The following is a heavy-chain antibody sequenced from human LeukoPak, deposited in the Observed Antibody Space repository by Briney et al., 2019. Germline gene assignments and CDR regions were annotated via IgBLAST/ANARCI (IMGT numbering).Heavy chain of an antibody. CDR2: ISGSDGST. D-gene: IGHD3-3*01. Sequence: GGSLRLSCAASGFTFSSFGMTWVRQAPGMGLEWVSGISGSDGSTYYADSVKGRFTISRDNAKNTLYLQMNSLRAEDTAVYYCARDTPYYDFWSGQHAFDIWGQGTMVTVSS. V-gene: IGHV3-23*01. J-gene: IGHJ3*02. CDR3: ARDTPYYDFWSGQHAFDI. CDR1: GFTFSSFG.